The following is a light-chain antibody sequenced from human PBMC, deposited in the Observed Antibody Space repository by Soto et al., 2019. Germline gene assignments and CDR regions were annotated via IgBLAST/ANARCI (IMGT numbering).Light chain of an antibody. J-gene: IGKJ1*01. CDR3: QQYTTYWT. Sequence: DIQMTQSPSTLSGSVGDRVTITCRASQTISSWLAWYQQRPGKAPKLLIYDASTLHSGVPSRFSGSGSGTEFTLTISSLQPDDSATYYCQQYTTYWTFGQGTKVDIK. V-gene: IGKV1-5*01. CDR2: DAS. CDR1: QTISSW.